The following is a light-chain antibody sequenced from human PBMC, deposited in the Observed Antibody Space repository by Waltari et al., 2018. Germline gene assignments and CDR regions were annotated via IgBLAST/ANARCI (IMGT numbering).Light chain of an antibody. V-gene: IGKV3D-15*01. Sequence: EIVMTQSPATLSVSPGERAPLSCRASQSVSSTLAGYQQKPGQPPRLLIYGASTRATATPARFSGSGSGTEFTLAISSLQSEDFAVYYCQQYYEWPLTFGGGTKVEIK. CDR1: QSVSST. CDR2: GAS. J-gene: IGKJ4*01. CDR3: QQYYEWPLT.